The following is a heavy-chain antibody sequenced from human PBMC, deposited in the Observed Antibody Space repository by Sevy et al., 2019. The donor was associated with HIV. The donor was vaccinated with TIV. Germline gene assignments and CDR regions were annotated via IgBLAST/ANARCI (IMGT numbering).Heavy chain of an antibody. CDR2: IYHSGST. V-gene: IGHV4-30-2*01. D-gene: IGHD3-10*01. J-gene: IGHJ4*02. CDR3: ARAPMVRGVIIASFDY. CDR1: GGSISSGGYS. Sequence: SETLSLTCAVSGGSISSGGYSWSWIRQPPGKGLEWIRYIYHSGSTYYNPSLKSRVTISADRSKNQFSLKLSSVTAADTAVYYCARAPMVRGVIIASFDYWGQGTLVTVSS.